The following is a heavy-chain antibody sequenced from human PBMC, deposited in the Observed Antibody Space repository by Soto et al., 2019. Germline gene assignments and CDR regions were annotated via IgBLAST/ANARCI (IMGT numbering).Heavy chain of an antibody. J-gene: IGHJ4*02. D-gene: IGHD1-26*01. V-gene: IGHV3-33*01. Sequence: QVQLVESGGGVVQPGRSLRLSCAASGFTFSSYGMHWVRQAPGKGLEWVAVIWYDGSNKYYADSVKGRFTISRDNSKNTRYLQMNSLRDEDTAVYYCARDLSGSLDYWGQGTLVTVSS. CDR1: GFTFSSYG. CDR2: IWYDGSNK. CDR3: ARDLSGSLDY.